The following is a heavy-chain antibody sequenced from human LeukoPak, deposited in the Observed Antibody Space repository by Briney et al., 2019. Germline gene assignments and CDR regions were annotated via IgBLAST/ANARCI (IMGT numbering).Heavy chain of an antibody. Sequence: GASVKVSCKASGGTFISYTISWVRQAPGQGLEWMGRIIPILGIANYAQKFQGRVTITADKSTSTAYMELSSLRSEDTAVYYCARVAGGWYSNWFDPWGQGTLVTVSS. CDR3: ARVAGGWYSNWFDP. D-gene: IGHD6-19*01. CDR2: IIPILGIA. CDR1: GGTFISYT. J-gene: IGHJ5*02. V-gene: IGHV1-69*02.